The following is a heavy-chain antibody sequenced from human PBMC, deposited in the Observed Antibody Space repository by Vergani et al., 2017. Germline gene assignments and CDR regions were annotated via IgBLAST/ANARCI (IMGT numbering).Heavy chain of an antibody. V-gene: IGHV1-69*18. CDR3: ARSSGYYSYYFDF. Sequence: VQLVQSGAEVKKPGSSVKVSCKASGGTFSSNSISWVRQAPGQGLEWMGRIIPIFGTTSYAQKFQGRVTILADESTSTAYMELSSLRSDDTAVYYCARSSGYYSYYFDFWGQGTLVTVSS. J-gene: IGHJ4*02. D-gene: IGHD3-22*01. CDR1: GGTFSSNS. CDR2: IIPIFGTT.